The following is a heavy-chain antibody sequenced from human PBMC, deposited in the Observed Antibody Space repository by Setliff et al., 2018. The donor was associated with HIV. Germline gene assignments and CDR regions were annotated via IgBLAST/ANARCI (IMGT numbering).Heavy chain of an antibody. CDR2: IYTSGST. J-gene: IGHJ4*02. V-gene: IGHV4-4*09. D-gene: IGHD3-22*01. CDR3: ARGLSFYDPGGFDY. CDR1: GGSISSYY. Sequence: SETLSLTCTVSGGSISSYYWSWIRQPPGKGLEWIGYIYTSGSTNYNPSLKSRVTISVDTSKNQFSLKRSSVTAADTAVYYCARGLSFYDPGGFDYWGQGTLVTVSS.